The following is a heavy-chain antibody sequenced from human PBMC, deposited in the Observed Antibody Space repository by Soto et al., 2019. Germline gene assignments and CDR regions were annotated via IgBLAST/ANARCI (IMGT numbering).Heavy chain of an antibody. D-gene: IGHD2-21*01. CDR2: ISGSGGST. CDR1: GFTFSSYA. J-gene: IGHJ6*02. Sequence: GSLRLSCAASGFTFSSYAMSWVRQAPGKGLEWVSAISGSGGSTYYADSVKGRFTISRDNSKNTLYLQTNSLRAEDTAVYYCAKDRPTDAIGHYGMDVWGQGTTVTVSS. V-gene: IGHV3-23*01. CDR3: AKDRPTDAIGHYGMDV.